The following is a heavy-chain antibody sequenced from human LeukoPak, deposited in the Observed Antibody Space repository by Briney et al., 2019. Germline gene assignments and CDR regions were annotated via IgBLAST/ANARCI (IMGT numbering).Heavy chain of an antibody. Sequence: GGSLRLSXAASGFTFSSYEMNWVRQAPGKGLEWVSYISSSGSTIYYADSVKGRFTISRDNAKNSLYLQMNSLRAEDTAVYYCASPGYSSGWLYFDYWGQRTLVTVSS. CDR3: ASPGYSSGWLYFDY. D-gene: IGHD6-19*01. CDR2: ISSSGSTI. J-gene: IGHJ4*02. V-gene: IGHV3-48*03. CDR1: GFTFSSYE.